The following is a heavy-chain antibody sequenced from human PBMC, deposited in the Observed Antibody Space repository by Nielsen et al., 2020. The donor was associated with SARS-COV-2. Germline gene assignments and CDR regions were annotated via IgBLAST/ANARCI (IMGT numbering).Heavy chain of an antibody. CDR2: IGGSNGRT. V-gene: IGHV3-23*01. D-gene: IGHD3-16*01. Sequence: GGSLRLSCAASGFTFSSYSMSWVRQAPGKGLEWVSTIGGSNGRTFHADSVKGRFTISRDTSKNMMYLQMKSLRAEDTARYYCVEDGGSKGISLIRGTKYYYGLDVWGQGTTVTVSS. CDR1: GFTFSSYS. J-gene: IGHJ6*02. CDR3: VEDGGSKGISLIRGTKYYYGLDV.